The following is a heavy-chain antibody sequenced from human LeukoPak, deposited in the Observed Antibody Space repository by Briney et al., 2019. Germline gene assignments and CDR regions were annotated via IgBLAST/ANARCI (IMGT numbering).Heavy chain of an antibody. J-gene: IGHJ4*02. CDR1: DGSISSYY. Sequence: SETLSLTCTVSDGSISSYYWSWIRQPPGKGLEWIGYIYYSGCTNYNPSLKSRVTTSVDTSKNQFSLKLSSVTAADTAVYYCARVALGSGSYYLDYWGQGTLVTVSS. CDR3: ARVALGSGSYYLDY. CDR2: IYYSGCT. V-gene: IGHV4-59*01. D-gene: IGHD1-26*01.